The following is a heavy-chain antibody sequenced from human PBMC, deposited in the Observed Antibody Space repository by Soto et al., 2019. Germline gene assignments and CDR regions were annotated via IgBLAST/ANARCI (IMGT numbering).Heavy chain of an antibody. CDR1: GGSFSGYH. CDR2: IIHSGRD. V-gene: IGHV4-34*12. Sequence: QVHLQQWGAGLLKPSETLSLTCAVDGGSFSGYHWTWIRQFPGKGLEWIGEIIHSGRDNYNPSLSGRVSLSIDPSKKQFSLKLTSVTASGTALYYCARRPPRGIGFGDHKGLDIWGRGTLVTVSS. D-gene: IGHD4-17*01. J-gene: IGHJ2*01. CDR3: ARRPPRGIGFGDHKGLDI.